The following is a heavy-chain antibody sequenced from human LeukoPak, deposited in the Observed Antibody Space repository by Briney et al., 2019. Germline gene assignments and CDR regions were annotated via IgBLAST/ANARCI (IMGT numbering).Heavy chain of an antibody. CDR1: GFTVSSNY. Sequence: GGSLRLSCAASGFTVSSNYMSWVRQAPGKGLEWVSAISGSGGSTSYADSVKGRFTISRDNAKNTLYLQMNSLRAEDTAVYYCARGGSYYKFDAFDIWGQGTMVTVSS. J-gene: IGHJ3*02. D-gene: IGHD3-10*01. V-gene: IGHV3-74*01. CDR3: ARGGSYYKFDAFDI. CDR2: ISGSGGST.